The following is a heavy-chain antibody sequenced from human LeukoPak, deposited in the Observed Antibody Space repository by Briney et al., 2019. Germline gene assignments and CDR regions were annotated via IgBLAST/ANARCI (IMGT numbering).Heavy chain of an antibody. CDR3: ARWTGYSSGWYAFDY. J-gene: IGHJ4*02. D-gene: IGHD6-19*01. CDR2: IIPILGIA. CDR1: GGTFSSYA. Sequence: GSSVKVSCKASGGTFSSYAISWVRQAPGQGLEWMGRIIPILGIANYAQKFQGRVTITADKSTSTAYMELSSLRSEDTAVYYCARWTGYSSGWYAFDYWGQGTLVTVSS. V-gene: IGHV1-69*04.